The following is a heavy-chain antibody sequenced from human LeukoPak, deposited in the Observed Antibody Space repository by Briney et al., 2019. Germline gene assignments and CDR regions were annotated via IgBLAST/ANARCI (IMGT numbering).Heavy chain of an antibody. CDR1: GFTFSSYS. J-gene: IGHJ5*02. Sequence: GGSLRLPCAASGFTFSSYSMNWVRQAPGKGLEWVSYISSSSSTIYYADSVKGRFTISRDNAKNSLYLQMNSLRAEDTAVYYCARGGYCSSTSCYTLLDDWFDPWGQGTLVTVSS. CDR2: ISSSSSTI. V-gene: IGHV3-48*01. D-gene: IGHD2-2*02. CDR3: ARGGYCSSTSCYTLLDDWFDP.